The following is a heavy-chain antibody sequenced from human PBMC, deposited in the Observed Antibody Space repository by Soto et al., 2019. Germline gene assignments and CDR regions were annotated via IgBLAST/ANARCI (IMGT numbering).Heavy chain of an antibody. D-gene: IGHD2-15*01. Sequence: EVQLVESGGGLVKPGGSLRLSCAASGFSFSSYSMNWVRQAPGKGLEWVSSISSSASHINYADSVKGRFTISRGNAKKSLDLQMNSLRAEDTAVYYCARGYTGYCSGGTCYWFDPWGQGTLVTVSS. CDR3: ARGYTGYCSGGTCYWFDP. J-gene: IGHJ5*02. CDR2: ISSSASHI. CDR1: GFSFSSYS. V-gene: IGHV3-21*01.